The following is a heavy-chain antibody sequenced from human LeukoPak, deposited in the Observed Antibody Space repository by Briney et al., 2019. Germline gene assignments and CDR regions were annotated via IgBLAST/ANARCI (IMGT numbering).Heavy chain of an antibody. Sequence: GSLRLSCAASGFTFSSYWMHWVRQAPGKGLVWVSRINTDGSSTSYADSVKGRFTISRDNAKNTLYLQMNSLRAEDTAVYYCVREDPRTGYWFFDLWGRGTQVTVSS. V-gene: IGHV3-74*01. J-gene: IGHJ2*01. CDR3: VREDPRTGYWFFDL. CDR2: INTDGSST. CDR1: GFTFSSYW.